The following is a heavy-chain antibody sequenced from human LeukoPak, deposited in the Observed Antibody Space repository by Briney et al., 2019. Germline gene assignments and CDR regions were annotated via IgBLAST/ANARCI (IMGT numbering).Heavy chain of an antibody. CDR2: IYPGDSDT. V-gene: IGHV5-51*01. D-gene: IGHD5-18*01. J-gene: IGHJ6*03. CDR1: GYSFTTYW. Sequence: GESLKISWKSSGYSFTTYWIGLVRQIPGKGLEWIGIIYPGDSDTRYSPSFQGQVPIPDDQSISTACLQWSSLKASDTAMYYCARFTAMVSSYHYYMDVWGKGTTVTVSS. CDR3: ARFTAMVSSYHYYMDV.